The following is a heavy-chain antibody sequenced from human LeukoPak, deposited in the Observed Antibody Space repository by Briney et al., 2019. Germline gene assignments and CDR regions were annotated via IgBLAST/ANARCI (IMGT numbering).Heavy chain of an antibody. CDR3: ARGSVGITMVRGVIAYYYYGMDV. D-gene: IGHD3-10*01. J-gene: IGHJ6*02. Sequence: PSENLSLTCTVSGGSISSYYWSWIRQPPGKGLEWIGYIYYSGSTNYNPSLKSRVTISVDTSKNQFSLKLSSVTAADTAVYYCARGSVGITMVRGVIAYYYYGMDVWGQGTTVTVSS. CDR2: IYYSGST. CDR1: GGSISSYY. V-gene: IGHV4-59*01.